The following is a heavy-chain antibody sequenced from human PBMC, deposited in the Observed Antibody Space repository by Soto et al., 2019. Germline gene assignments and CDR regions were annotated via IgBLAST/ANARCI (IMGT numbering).Heavy chain of an antibody. Sequence: QVQLVESGGGVVQPGRSLRLSCAASGFTFSSYGMHWVRQAPGKGLEWVAVISYDGSNKYYADSVKGRFTISRDNSKNXLYLQMNSLRAEDTAVYYCAKDRGYYGSGSYYLAYWGQGTLVTVSS. J-gene: IGHJ4*02. CDR2: ISYDGSNK. CDR3: AKDRGYYGSGSYYLAY. CDR1: GFTFSSYG. D-gene: IGHD3-10*01. V-gene: IGHV3-30*18.